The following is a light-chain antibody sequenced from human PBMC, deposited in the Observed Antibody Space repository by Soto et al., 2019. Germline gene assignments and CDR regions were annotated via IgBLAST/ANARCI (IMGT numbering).Light chain of an antibody. V-gene: IGKV2-30*01. CDR2: KVS. CDR3: MQGTHWPPYT. J-gene: IGKJ2*01. Sequence: VVMTQSPLSLPVNIGQPASISYRSSQSLAYSDGNIYLNWCQQRPGQSPRRLIYKVSNRGSGVPDRFSGSGSGTDFTRKISSVEAEDVGVYYCMQGTHWPPYTFGQGTKLEIK. CDR1: QSLAYSDGNIY.